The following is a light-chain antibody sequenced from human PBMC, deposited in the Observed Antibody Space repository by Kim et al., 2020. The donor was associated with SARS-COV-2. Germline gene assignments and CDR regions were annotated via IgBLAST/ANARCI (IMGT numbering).Light chain of an antibody. CDR3: GTWDSSLSAWV. V-gene: IGLV1-51*01. CDR1: SSNIGNNY. J-gene: IGLJ3*02. Sequence: QKVTTSCSGSSSNIGNNYVSWYQQLPGTAPKLLIYDNNKRPSGIPDRFSGSKSGTSATLGITGLQTGDEADYYCGTWDSSLSAWVFGGGTQLTVL. CDR2: DNN.